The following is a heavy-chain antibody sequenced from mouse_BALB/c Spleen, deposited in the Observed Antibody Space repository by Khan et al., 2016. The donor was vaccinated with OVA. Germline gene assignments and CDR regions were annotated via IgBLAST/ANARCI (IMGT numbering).Heavy chain of an antibody. CDR2: ISYSGST. CDR1: GYSITSDYA. J-gene: IGHJ3*01. D-gene: IGHD1-1*01. CDR3: SRGTVGRFAY. V-gene: IGHV3-2*02. Sequence: VQLKESGPGLVKPSQSLSLTCTVTGYSITSDYAWNWIRQFPGNKLEWMGYISYSGSTSYNPSLKSRISITRDTSKNQFFLQLNSVTTEDPATYYCSRGTVGRFAYWGQGTLVTVSA.